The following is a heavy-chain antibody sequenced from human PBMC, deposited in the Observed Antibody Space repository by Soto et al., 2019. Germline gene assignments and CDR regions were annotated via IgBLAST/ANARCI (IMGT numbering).Heavy chain of an antibody. CDR1: GYSFTSYW. CDR2: IDPSDSYT. Sequence: PVESQKISCKGSGYSFTSYWVSWVRQMPGKGLEWMGRIDPSDSYTNYSPSFQGHVTISADKSISTAYLQWSSLKASDTAMYYCARYSYGYRAYDYWGQGTLVTVS. V-gene: IGHV5-10-1*01. J-gene: IGHJ4*02. CDR3: ARYSYGYRAYDY. D-gene: IGHD5-18*01.